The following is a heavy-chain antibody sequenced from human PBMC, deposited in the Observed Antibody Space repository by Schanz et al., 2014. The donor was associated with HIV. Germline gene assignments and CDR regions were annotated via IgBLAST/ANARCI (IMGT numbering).Heavy chain of an antibody. Sequence: VQLVESGGGVVQPGRSLRLSCAASGFTFSSYGMHWVRQAPGKGLEWVAVISYDGSNKYYADSVKGRFTISRDNAKNSLYLQMNSLRAEDTAVYYCAKVLIPMIAVPYYGMDVWGQGTTVTVSS. D-gene: IGHD3-22*01. J-gene: IGHJ6*02. CDR1: GFTFSSYG. CDR3: AKVLIPMIAVPYYGMDV. V-gene: IGHV3-30*18. CDR2: ISYDGSNK.